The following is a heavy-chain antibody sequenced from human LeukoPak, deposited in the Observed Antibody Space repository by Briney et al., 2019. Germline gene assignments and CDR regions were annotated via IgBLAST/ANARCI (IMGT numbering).Heavy chain of an antibody. CDR3: AKGGRVMVAAMGMDV. Sequence: PGGSLRLSCAASGFTFSRNGMTWVRQAPGKGLEWVSAISGSGGSTYYADSVKGRFTISRDNSKNSLYLQMNSLRTEDTALYYCAKGGRVMVAAMGMDVWGKGTTVTVSS. J-gene: IGHJ6*04. D-gene: IGHD2-15*01. CDR1: GFTFSRNG. V-gene: IGHV3-23*01. CDR2: ISGSGGST.